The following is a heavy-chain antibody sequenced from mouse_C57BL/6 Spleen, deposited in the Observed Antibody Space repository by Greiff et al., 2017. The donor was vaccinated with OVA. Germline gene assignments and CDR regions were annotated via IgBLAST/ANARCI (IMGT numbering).Heavy chain of an antibody. CDR1: GFNIKNTY. CDR3: ARGLLGDFDD. J-gene: IGHJ2*01. CDR2: IDPANGNT. V-gene: IGHV14-3*01. Sequence: DQLQQSVAELVRPGASVKLSCTASGFNIKNTYMHWVKQRPEQGLEWIGRIDPANGNTKSATKFQGKATLTADTSSNTAYLQLSSQTAEDTASYYCARGLLGDFDDGGQGTTLTVSS. D-gene: IGHD6-1*01.